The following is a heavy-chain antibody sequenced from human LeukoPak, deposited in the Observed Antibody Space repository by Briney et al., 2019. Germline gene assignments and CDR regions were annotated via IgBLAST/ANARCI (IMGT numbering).Heavy chain of an antibody. D-gene: IGHD4-17*01. J-gene: IGHJ4*02. V-gene: IGHV3-48*02. CDR1: GFNLSRYG. Sequence: GGSLRLSCAAYGFNLSRYGKKWVRQAPGKGLEWVSYISGSGTTKYYGDSVKGRFTISRDNAKNSLYLQMNSLKDEDTAVYYCAKSATRPVSHIDYWGQGTLVIVSS. CDR3: AKSATRPVSHIDY. CDR2: ISGSGTTK.